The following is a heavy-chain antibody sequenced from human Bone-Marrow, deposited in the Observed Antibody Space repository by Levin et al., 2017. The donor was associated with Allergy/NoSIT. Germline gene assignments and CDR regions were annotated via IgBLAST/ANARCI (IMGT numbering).Heavy chain of an antibody. CDR3: AGPSMTLDAFDI. J-gene: IGHJ3*02. V-gene: IGHV3-11*01. Sequence: GGSLRLSCAASGFSFSDYYMSWIRQAPGEGLEWLSYISGTGDSIYYADSVKGRFTISRDNAKNSLYLQMNSLRVEDTAVYFCAGPSMTLDAFDIWGQGTVVTVAS. CDR2: ISGTGDSI. CDR1: GFSFSDYY.